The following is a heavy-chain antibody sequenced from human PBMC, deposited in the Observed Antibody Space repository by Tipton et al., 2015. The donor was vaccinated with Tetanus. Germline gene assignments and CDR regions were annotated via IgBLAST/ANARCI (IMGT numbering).Heavy chain of an antibody. D-gene: IGHD3-10*01. CDR1: GGSISSYF. CDR3: ARATMVRGVLYMDV. V-gene: IGHV4-59*08. CDR2: IYYSGST. Sequence: TLSLTCTVSGGSISSYFWSWIRQPPGKGLEWIGYIYYSGSTNYNPSLTSRVTISVDTSKNQFSLKLSSGTAADTAVYYCARATMVRGVLYMDVWGQGTTVTVSS. J-gene: IGHJ6*02.